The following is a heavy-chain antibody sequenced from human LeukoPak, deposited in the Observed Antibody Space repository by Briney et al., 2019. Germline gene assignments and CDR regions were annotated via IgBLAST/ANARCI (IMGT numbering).Heavy chain of an antibody. CDR3: ARALKTTVTSALDY. D-gene: IGHD4-17*01. V-gene: IGHV3-30*02. CDR1: GFTFSSYG. Sequence: GGSLRLSCAASGFTFSSYGMHWVRQAPGKGLEWVAFIRYDGSNKYYADSVKGRFTISRDNSKNTLYLQMNSLRAEDTAVYYCARALKTTVTSALDYWGQGTLVTVSS. CDR2: IRYDGSNK. J-gene: IGHJ4*02.